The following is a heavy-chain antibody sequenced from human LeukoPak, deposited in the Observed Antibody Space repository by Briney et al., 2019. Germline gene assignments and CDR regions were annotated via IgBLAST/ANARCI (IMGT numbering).Heavy chain of an antibody. CDR2: ISGSGGST. CDR3: ARVQYGSGSYSVDY. J-gene: IGHJ4*02. Sequence: GGSLRLSCAASGFTFSSYAMSWVRQAPGKGLEWVSAISGSGGSTYYADSVKGRFAISRDNSKNTLYLQMNSLRAEDTAVYYCARVQYGSGSYSVDYWGQGTLVTVSS. V-gene: IGHV3-23*01. CDR1: GFTFSSYA. D-gene: IGHD3-10*01.